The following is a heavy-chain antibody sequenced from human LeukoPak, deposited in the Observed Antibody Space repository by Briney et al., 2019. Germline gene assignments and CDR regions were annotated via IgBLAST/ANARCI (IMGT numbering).Heavy chain of an antibody. CDR3: ARVEQWLVFSRDDAFDI. CDR1: GFTFSSYA. V-gene: IGHV3-30-3*01. J-gene: IGHJ3*02. Sequence: RPGRSLRLSCAASGFTFSSYAMHWVRQAPGKGLEWVAVISYDGSNKYYADSVKGRFTISRDNPKNTLYLQMNSLRAEDTAVYYCARVEQWLVFSRDDAFDIWGQGTMVTVSS. CDR2: ISYDGSNK. D-gene: IGHD6-19*01.